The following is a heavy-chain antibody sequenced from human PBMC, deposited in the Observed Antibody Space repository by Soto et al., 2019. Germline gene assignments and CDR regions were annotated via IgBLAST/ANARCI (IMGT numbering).Heavy chain of an antibody. J-gene: IGHJ5*01. CDR1: GYNFANYW. Sequence: GESLKISCKGSGYNFANYWIGWVRQMPGKGLEWMGVTHPGNSDTRYSPSFQGQVSISADKSTTSAYIQWSSLKASDTAMYYCARLPTGYPNWFDSWGQGTLVTVSS. V-gene: IGHV5-51*01. D-gene: IGHD3-9*01. CDR2: THPGNSDT. CDR3: ARLPTGYPNWFDS.